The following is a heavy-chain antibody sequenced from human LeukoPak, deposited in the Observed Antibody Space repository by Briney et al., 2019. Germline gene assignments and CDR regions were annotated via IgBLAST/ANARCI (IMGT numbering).Heavy chain of an antibody. D-gene: IGHD3-10*01. CDR1: GFTFSSYG. V-gene: IGHV3-30*18. CDR3: AKDWGEYYYGSGSYFSYYFDY. CDR2: ISYDGSNK. J-gene: IGHJ4*02. Sequence: GGSLRLSCAASGFTFSSYGMHWVRQAPGKGLEWVAVISYDGSNKYYADSVKGRFTIPRDNSKNTLYLQMNSLRAEDTAVYYCAKDWGEYYYGSGSYFSYYFDYWGQGTLVTVSS.